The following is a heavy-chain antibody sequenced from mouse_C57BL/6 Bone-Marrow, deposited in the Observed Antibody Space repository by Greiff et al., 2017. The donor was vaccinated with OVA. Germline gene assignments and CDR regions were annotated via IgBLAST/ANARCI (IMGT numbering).Heavy chain of an antibody. CDR1: GFSLTSYG. CDR3: ARHDLSGYYAMDY. V-gene: IGHV2-6-1*01. CDR2: IWSDGST. J-gene: IGHJ4*01. Sequence: QVQLKQSGPGLVAPSQSLSITCTVSGFSLTSYGVHWVRQPPGKGLEWLVVIWSDGSTTYNSAPKSRLSISKDNSKSQVFLKMNSLQTDDTAMYYCARHDLSGYYAMDYWGQGTSVTVSS.